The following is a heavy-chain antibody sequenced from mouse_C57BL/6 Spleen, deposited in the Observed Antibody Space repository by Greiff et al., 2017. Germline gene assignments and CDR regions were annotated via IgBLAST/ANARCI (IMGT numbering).Heavy chain of an antibody. CDR2: ISSGSSTI. Sequence: EVKVEESGGGLVKPGGSLKLSCAASGFTFSDYGMHWVRQAPEKGLEWVAYISSGSSTIYYADTVKGRFTISRDNAKNTLFLQMTSLRSEDTAMYYCARVYYGSRGAMDYWGQGTSVTVSS. D-gene: IGHD1-1*01. V-gene: IGHV5-17*01. CDR1: GFTFSDYG. CDR3: ARVYYGSRGAMDY. J-gene: IGHJ4*01.